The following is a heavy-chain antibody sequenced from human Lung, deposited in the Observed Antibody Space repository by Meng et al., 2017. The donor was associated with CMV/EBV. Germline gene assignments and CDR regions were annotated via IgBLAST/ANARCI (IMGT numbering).Heavy chain of an antibody. CDR3: TSAPGDY. Sequence: QVRLVQSGAEVKKPGASVKVSCEASGYTFIDYFRHWVRQAPGQGLEWVGWINPKSGGTHYAQSFQGRVTITRDTSINTVYVEISSLKSDDTAVYYCTSAPGDYWGQGTLVTVSS. D-gene: IGHD1-14*01. J-gene: IGHJ4*03. CDR2: INPKSGGT. V-gene: IGHV1-2*02. CDR1: GYTFIDYF.